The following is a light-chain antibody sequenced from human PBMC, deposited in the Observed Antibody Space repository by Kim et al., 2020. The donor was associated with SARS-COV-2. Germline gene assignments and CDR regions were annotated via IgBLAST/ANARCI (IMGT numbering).Light chain of an antibody. CDR3: SSYASTTIYV. V-gene: IGLV2-14*03. J-gene: IGLJ1*01. CDR1: SSDVGGYDF. Sequence: QSALTQPASVSGSPGQSITISCTGTSSDVGGYDFVSWYQQHPGKAPQLMIYGVSDRPSVVSNRFSGSKSGNTASLTISGLQAEDEADYYCSSYASTTIYVFGTGTKVTVL. CDR2: GVS.